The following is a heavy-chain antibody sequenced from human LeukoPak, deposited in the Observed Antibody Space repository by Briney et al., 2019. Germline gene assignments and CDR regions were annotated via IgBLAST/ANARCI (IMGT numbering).Heavy chain of an antibody. J-gene: IGHJ4*02. V-gene: IGHV4-39*01. CDR1: VGSISSTSYY. Sequence: PSETLSLTCTVSVGSISSTSYYWGWIRQPPGKGLEWIGSIYYSGSTYYNPSLKSRVTISLDTSNNQFSLKLSSVTAADTAVYYCASGRYSYGYWGYWGQGTLVTVSS. CDR2: IYYSGST. D-gene: IGHD5-18*01. CDR3: ASGRYSYGYWGY.